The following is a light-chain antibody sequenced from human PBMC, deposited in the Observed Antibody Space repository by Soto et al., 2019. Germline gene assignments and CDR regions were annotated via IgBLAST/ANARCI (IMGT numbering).Light chain of an antibody. V-gene: IGKV3-15*01. CDR1: HSVSNN. J-gene: IGKJ1*01. CDR3: HQYDSWT. CDR2: GAS. Sequence: VMPQSPTTLSVSPGERATLSCRASHSVSNNLAWYQQKPGQAPRLLIYGASTRATGVPARFSGSGSGTDFTLTISRLEPEDFAVYYCHQYDSWTFGQGTKV.